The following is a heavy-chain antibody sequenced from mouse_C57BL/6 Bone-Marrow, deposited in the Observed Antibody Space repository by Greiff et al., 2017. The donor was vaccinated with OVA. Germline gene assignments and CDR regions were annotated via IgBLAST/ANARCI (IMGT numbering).Heavy chain of an antibody. CDR1: GFSLTSYG. CDR3: ARHETYYGSSSFAY. V-gene: IGHV2-6-1*01. J-gene: IGHJ3*01. CDR2: IWSDGST. Sequence: QVQRKEPGPGLLPPSHSLSITCTVSGFSLTSYGVHWVRQPPGKGLEWLVVIWSDGSTTYNSALKSRLSISKDNSKSQVFLKMNSLQTDDTAMYYCARHETYYGSSSFAYWGQGTLVTVSA. D-gene: IGHD1-1*01.